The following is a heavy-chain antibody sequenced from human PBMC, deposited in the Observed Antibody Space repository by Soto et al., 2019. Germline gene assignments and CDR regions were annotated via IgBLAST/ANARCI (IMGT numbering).Heavy chain of an antibody. Sequence: SETLSLTCAVSGCSISSYYWSWIRQPPGKGLEWIGYIYYSGSTNYNPSLKSRVTISVDTSKNQFSLKLSSVTAADTAVYYCARSGEDYYDSSGYYDYWGQGTLVTVSS. D-gene: IGHD3-22*01. CDR2: IYYSGST. V-gene: IGHV4-59*01. J-gene: IGHJ4*02. CDR3: ARSGEDYYDSSGYYDY. CDR1: GCSISSYY.